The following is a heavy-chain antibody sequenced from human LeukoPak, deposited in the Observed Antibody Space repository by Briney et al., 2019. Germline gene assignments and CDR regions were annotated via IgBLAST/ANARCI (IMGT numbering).Heavy chain of an antibody. CDR3: ARGGAGATKDDTFDI. J-gene: IGHJ3*02. CDR1: GFTFRSYS. Sequence: GGSLRLSCAASGFTFRSYSMNWVRQAPGRGLEWVSSISSGSSVIFYADSVKGRFTISRDNAKNSLYLQMISLRAEDTAMYYCARGGAGATKDDTFDIWGQGTMVTVSS. V-gene: IGHV3-21*01. D-gene: IGHD1-1*01. CDR2: ISSGSSVI.